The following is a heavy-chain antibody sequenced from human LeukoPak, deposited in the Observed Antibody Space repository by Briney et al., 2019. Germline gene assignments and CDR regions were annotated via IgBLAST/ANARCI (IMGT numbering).Heavy chain of an antibody. J-gene: IGHJ6*03. CDR1: GYTFTGCY. V-gene: IGHV1-2*02. CDR3: ARAYCSSTSCYSYYYYTDV. Sequence: ASVKVSCKASGYTFTGCYMHWVRQAPGQGLEWMGWINPNSGGTNYAQKFQGRVTMTRDTSISTAYMELSRLRSDDTAVYYCARAYCSSTSCYSYYYYTDVWGKGTTVTVSS. D-gene: IGHD2-2*02. CDR2: INPNSGGT.